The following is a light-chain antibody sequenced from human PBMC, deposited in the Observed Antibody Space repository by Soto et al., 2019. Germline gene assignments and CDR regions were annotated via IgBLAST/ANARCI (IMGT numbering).Light chain of an antibody. CDR1: QSVSSY. V-gene: IGKV3-15*01. J-gene: IGKJ4*01. CDR2: GPS. CDR3: QQYHNWPLT. Sequence: ETVMTQSPATLSVSPGERATLSCRASQSVSSYLAWYQQKPGQAPRLLIYGPSTRATGIPARFSGSGSGTEFTLTISSLKSEDFAVYYCQQYHNWPLTFGGGTKVEVK.